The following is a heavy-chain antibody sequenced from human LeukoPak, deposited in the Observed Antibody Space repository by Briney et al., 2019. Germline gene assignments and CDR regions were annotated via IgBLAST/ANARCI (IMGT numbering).Heavy chain of an antibody. V-gene: IGHV1-18*01. CDR2: ISAYNGNT. CDR3: ARKLHYDFWSGEFDY. CDR1: GYTFTSYG. Sequence: AAVKVSCKASGYTFTSYGISWGRQAPGQGLEWMGWISAYNGNTNYAQKLQGRVTMTTDTSTSTAYMELRSLRSDDTAVYYCARKLHYDFWSGEFDYWGQGTLVTVSS. D-gene: IGHD3-3*01. J-gene: IGHJ4*02.